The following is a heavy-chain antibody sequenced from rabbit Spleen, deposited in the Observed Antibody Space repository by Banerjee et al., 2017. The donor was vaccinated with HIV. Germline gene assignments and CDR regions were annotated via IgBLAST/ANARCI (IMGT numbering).Heavy chain of an antibody. CDR1: GVSLNSDYD. D-gene: IGHD8-1*01. J-gene: IGHJ6*01. CDR3: ARDAGTSFSTYGMDL. CDR2: IYAGSSGAT. Sequence: QSLEESGGDLVKPGASLTLTCKASGVSLNSDYDMCWVRQAPGKGLEWIASIYAGSSGATYSATWAKGRFTISKTSSTTVTLQMTSLTVADTATYFCARDAGTSFSTYGMDLWGQGTLVTVS. V-gene: IGHV1S40*01.